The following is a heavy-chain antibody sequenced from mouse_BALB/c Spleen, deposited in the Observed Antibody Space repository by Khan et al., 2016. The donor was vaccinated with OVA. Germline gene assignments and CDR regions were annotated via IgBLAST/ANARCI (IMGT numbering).Heavy chain of an antibody. CDR2: ITNGGSYT. D-gene: IGHD2-2*01. CDR1: GFTFSNYG. CDR3: ARRGYDEAWFAY. Sequence: EVELVESGGDLVKPGGSLKLSCAASGFTFSNYGMSWVRQTPDKGLEWVATITNGGSYTYYPDSVKGRFIISSDNAKNTLYLQLSSLKYEDTAMYYCARRGYDEAWFAYWGQGTLVTVSA. J-gene: IGHJ3*01. V-gene: IGHV5-6*01.